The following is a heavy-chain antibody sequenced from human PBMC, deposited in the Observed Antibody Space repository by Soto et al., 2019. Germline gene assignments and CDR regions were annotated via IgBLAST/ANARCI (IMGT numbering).Heavy chain of an antibody. Sequence: GESLKISCKGSGYSFTSYWIGWVRQMPGKGLEWMGIIYPGDSDTRYSPSFQGQVTISADKSISTAYLQWSSLKASDTAMYYCASHRAPYYYDSSDAFDIWGQGTMVTVS. CDR2: IYPGDSDT. D-gene: IGHD3-22*01. V-gene: IGHV5-51*01. J-gene: IGHJ3*02. CDR3: ASHRAPYYYDSSDAFDI. CDR1: GYSFTSYW.